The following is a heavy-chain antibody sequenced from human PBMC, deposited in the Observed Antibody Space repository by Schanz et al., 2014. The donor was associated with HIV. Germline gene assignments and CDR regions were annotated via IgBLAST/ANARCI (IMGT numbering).Heavy chain of an antibody. J-gene: IGHJ4*02. Sequence: VQLLESGGGLVQPGGSLRLSCAASGFTFSNAWMSWVRQAPGKGLEWVALISFDGATTSYVDSVKGRFTISRDNSKNTLYLQMNSLRVEDTAVYYCARGGIWEWDQPDFDYWGQGTLVTVSS. D-gene: IGHD2-15*01. CDR1: GFTFSNAW. V-gene: IGHV3-30*03. CDR2: ISFDGATT. CDR3: ARGGIWEWDQPDFDY.